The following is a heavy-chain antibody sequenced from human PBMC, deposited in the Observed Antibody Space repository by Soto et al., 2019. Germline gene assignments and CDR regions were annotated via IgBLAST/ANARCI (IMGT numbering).Heavy chain of an antibody. V-gene: IGHV4-4*08. Sequence: QVQLQESGPGLVKPSETLSLTCTVSGGSISTNYWSWIRQPPGKGLEWIGYISSSGHTNYNAPLKSRITISIDTTNSQFAPKLTSVTAADTAVYYCACLHGARFDPWGQGTLVTVSS. J-gene: IGHJ5*02. D-gene: IGHD4-17*01. CDR1: GGSISTNY. CDR2: ISSSGHT. CDR3: ACLHGARFDP.